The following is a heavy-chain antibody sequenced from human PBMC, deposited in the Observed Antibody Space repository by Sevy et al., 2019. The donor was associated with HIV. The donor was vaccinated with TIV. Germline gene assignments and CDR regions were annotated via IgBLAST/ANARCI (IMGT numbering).Heavy chain of an antibody. D-gene: IGHD3-10*01. CDR1: GGIFRSNA. CDR2: IIAVFGTT. CDR3: ARDKNYYVSGSFDY. Sequence: ASVKVSCKASGGIFRSNAISWVRQAPGQGLEWMGGIIAVFGTTNYAQKFQGRVTITADESRGTAYMELSSLRSEDTAVYYCARDKNYYVSGSFDYWAKEVRSPSPQ. J-gene: IGHJ4*01. V-gene: IGHV1-69*13.